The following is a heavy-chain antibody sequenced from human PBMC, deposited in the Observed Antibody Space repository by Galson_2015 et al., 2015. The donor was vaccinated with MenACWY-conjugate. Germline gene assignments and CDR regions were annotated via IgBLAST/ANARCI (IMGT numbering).Heavy chain of an antibody. CDR2: ISKSGSPI. Sequence: SLRLSCAASGFSFSSYEMNWVRQAPGKGLEWLSYISKSGSPIYYADSVKGRFTISRDNIKKSLFLEMNSLRAGDTGVYYCARVGTWIHQYFYYMDVWGKGTTVTVSS. V-gene: IGHV3-48*03. CDR1: GFSFSSYE. D-gene: IGHD5-18*01. CDR3: ARVGTWIHQYFYYMDV. J-gene: IGHJ6*03.